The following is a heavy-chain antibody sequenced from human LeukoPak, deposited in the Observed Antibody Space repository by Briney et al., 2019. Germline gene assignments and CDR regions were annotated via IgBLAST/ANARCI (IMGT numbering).Heavy chain of an antibody. CDR3: AKPETSVTMIVVVITPNFDY. J-gene: IGHJ4*02. Sequence: PGGSLRLSCAASGFTFSSYAMSWVRQAPGKGLEWVSSISGSGGSTYYADPVKGRSTISRDNSKNTLYLQMNILRAKDTAVYYCAKPETSVTMIVVVITPNFDYWGQGTLVTVSA. D-gene: IGHD3-22*01. CDR1: GFTFSSYA. V-gene: IGHV3-23*01. CDR2: ISGSGGST.